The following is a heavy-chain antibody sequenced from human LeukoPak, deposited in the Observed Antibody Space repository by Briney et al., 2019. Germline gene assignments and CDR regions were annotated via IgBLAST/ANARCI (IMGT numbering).Heavy chain of an antibody. CDR1: GFTFGDHI. V-gene: IGHV3-48*04. Sequence: GGSLRLSCAASGFTFGDHIMNWVRQLPGKRLEWVAYVSGSGSTVYYADSVKGRFTVSRDNGKSSLYLQMNSLSAEDTALYYRSTSLCMGWLIGYWGQGTLV. D-gene: IGHD3-3*01. J-gene: IGHJ4*02. CDR2: VSGSGSTV. CDR3: STSLCMGWLIGY.